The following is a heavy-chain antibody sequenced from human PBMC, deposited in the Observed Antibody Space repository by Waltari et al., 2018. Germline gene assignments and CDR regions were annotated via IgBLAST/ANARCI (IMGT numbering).Heavy chain of an antibody. D-gene: IGHD1-1*01. Sequence: EVQLVESGGGSVQPGGSLRLSCAASEYTFSTYWMHWVLQAPGKGLEWVSHINTDGSSTLYADSVKGRFTISRDNAKNTLYWQMNSLRVEDTAVYYCVATGNAGYWGQGALVTVSS. CDR2: INTDGSST. J-gene: IGHJ4*02. V-gene: IGHV3-74*01. CDR3: VATGNAGY. CDR1: EYTFSTYW.